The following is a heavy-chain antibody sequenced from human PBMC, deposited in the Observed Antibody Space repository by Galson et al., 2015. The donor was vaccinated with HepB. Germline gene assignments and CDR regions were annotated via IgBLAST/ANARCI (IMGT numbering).Heavy chain of an antibody. CDR1: GGTSSSYA. D-gene: IGHD5-18*01. CDR3: AREGIQLWPQGHYGMDV. J-gene: IGHJ6*02. V-gene: IGHV1-69*06. CDR2: IIPIFGTA. Sequence: SVKVSCKASGGTSSSYAISWVRQAPGQGLEWMGGIIPIFGTANYAQKFQGRVTITADKSTSTAYMELSSLRSEDTAVYYCAREGIQLWPQGHYGMDVWGQGTTVTVSS.